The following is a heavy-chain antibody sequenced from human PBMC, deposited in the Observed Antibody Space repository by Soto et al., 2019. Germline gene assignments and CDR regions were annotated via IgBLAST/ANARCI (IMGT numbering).Heavy chain of an antibody. CDR2: ISASGGSK. Sequence: GGSLRLSCAASGFTFGSYAMTWVRQAPGKGLEWVSSISASGGSKFYADSLKGRLTISRDNSKNTLFLLMNSLRVDDTAVYYCAKDWEYGLNAVTTQIEYWGQGALVTVSS. D-gene: IGHD4-17*01. V-gene: IGHV3-23*01. CDR1: GFTFGSYA. CDR3: AKDWEYGLNAVTTQIEY. J-gene: IGHJ4*02.